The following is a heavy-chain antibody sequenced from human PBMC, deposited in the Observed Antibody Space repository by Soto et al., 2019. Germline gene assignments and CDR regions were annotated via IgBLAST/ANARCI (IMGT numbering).Heavy chain of an antibody. J-gene: IGHJ4*02. D-gene: IGHD3-22*01. CDR1: GGSINSYY. CDR3: ARGGGTSGYYRGYFDY. Sequence: QVQLQESGPGLVKPSETLSLTCTVSGGSINSYYWSWIRQPPGKGLEWIGYIFYSGVTIYNPSLKSRVTISVDTSKNQFSLKVNTVTAADTAVYYCARGGGTSGYYRGYFDYWGQGTLATVSS. V-gene: IGHV4-59*01. CDR2: IFYSGVT.